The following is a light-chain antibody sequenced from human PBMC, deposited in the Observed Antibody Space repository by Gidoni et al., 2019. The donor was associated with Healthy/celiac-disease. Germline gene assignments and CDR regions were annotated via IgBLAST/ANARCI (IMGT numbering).Light chain of an antibody. CDR2: YDS. CDR1: NIGSKS. V-gene: IGLV3-21*04. CDR3: QVWDSSSDPVV. J-gene: IGLJ2*01. Sequence: SYVLTQPPSVSVAPGKTARITCGGNNIGSKSVHWYQQKPGQAPVLVIYYDSDRPSGIPERFSGSNSGNTATLTISRVEAGDEADYYCQVWDSSSDPVVFGGVTKLTVL.